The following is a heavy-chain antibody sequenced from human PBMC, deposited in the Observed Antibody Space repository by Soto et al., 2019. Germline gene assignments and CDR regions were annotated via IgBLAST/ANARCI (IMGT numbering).Heavy chain of an antibody. CDR2: ISGSGGST. Sequence: EVQLLESGGGLVQPGGSLRLSCAASGFTFSSYAMSWVRQAPGKGLEWVSAISGSGGSTYYADSVKGRFTISRDNSKNTLYLQMNSLRAEDTAVYYCAKNPFQQHGALTRDDYWGQGTLVTVSS. CDR1: GFTFSSYA. V-gene: IGHV3-23*01. D-gene: IGHD1-1*01. J-gene: IGHJ4*02. CDR3: AKNPFQQHGALTRDDY.